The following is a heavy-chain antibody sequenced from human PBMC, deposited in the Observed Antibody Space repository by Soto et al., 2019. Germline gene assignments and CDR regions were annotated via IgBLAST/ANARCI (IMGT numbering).Heavy chain of an antibody. D-gene: IGHD6-6*01. CDR1: GYTFSDFD. Sequence: ASVKVSCKASGYTFSDFDINWLRQASGQGPEWMGWMNAKSGDTFFAQRFQGKFNMTWDTSLSTAYMDPVDTATYYCAHVTVYSSSSFDYWGQGTLVTVSS. J-gene: IGHJ4*02. CDR2: MNAKSGDT. V-gene: IGHV1-8*01. CDR3: YSSSSFDY.